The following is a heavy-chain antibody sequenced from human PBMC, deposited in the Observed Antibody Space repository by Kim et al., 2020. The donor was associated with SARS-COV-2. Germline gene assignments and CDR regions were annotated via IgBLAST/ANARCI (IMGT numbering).Heavy chain of an antibody. CDR3: ARGNGYYDSSGYYGGWFDP. CDR2: IYYSGST. CDR1: GGSISSYY. D-gene: IGHD3-22*01. V-gene: IGHV4-59*13. Sequence: SETLSLTCTVSGGSISSYYWSWIRQPPGKGLEWIGYIYYSGSTNYNPSLKSRVTISVATSKNQFSLKLSSVTAADTAVYYCARGNGYYDSSGYYGGWFDPWGQGTLVTVSS. J-gene: IGHJ5*02.